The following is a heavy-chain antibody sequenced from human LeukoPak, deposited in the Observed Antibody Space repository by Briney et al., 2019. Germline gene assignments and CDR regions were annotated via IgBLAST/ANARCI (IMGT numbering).Heavy chain of an antibody. V-gene: IGHV4-31*03. Sequence: SETLSLTCTVSGGSISSGGYYWSWIRQHPGKGLEWIGYIYYSGSTYYNPSLKSRVTISVDTSKNQFSLKLNSVTPEDTAVYYCARGISAAGHAFDYWGQGTLVTVSS. D-gene: IGHD6-13*01. CDR2: IYYSGST. J-gene: IGHJ4*02. CDR3: ARGISAAGHAFDY. CDR1: GGSISSGGYY.